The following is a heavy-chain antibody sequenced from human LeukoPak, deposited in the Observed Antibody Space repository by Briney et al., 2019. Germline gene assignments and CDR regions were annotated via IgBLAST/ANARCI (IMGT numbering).Heavy chain of an antibody. V-gene: IGHV1-69*01. CDR1: GGTFSSYA. J-gene: IGHJ6*04. Sequence: AASVKVSCKSSGGTFSSYAISWVRQAPGQGLEWMGGIIPMFRTANYAQKFQGRVTITADESTSTAYMELSSLRSEDTAVYYCARRVRRGVSPPPHYYYYYATDVWGKGTMITV. D-gene: IGHD3-10*01. CDR3: ARRVRRGVSPPPHYYYYYATDV. CDR2: IIPMFRTA.